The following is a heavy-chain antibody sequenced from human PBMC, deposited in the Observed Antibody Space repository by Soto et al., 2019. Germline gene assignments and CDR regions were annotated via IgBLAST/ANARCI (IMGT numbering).Heavy chain of an antibody. V-gene: IGHV3-23*01. Sequence: EVQLLESGGGLVQPGGPLKLSCAPSGFTFSSYARVWFRRAAEKGLEWVAGISNNGDTAYYADSVKGRFTISRGNSENTLYLQMNGLRADDTALYFCAKSRVFIGAIVTLLDSWGQGTQVTVSS. CDR1: GFTFSSYA. J-gene: IGHJ4*02. D-gene: IGHD3-16*02. CDR2: ISNNGDTA. CDR3: AKSRVFIGAIVTLLDS.